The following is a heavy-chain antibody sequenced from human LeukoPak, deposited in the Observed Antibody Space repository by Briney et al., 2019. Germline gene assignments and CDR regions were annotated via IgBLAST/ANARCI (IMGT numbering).Heavy chain of an antibody. CDR2: TYYRSKWFN. CDR3: AREGSNSVAYDAFDI. Sequence: SQTLSLTCAISGDSFSSNSAAWHWLKHSPSRGLEWLGRTYYRSKWFNDCAVSVKSRITINPDTSKNQFSLQLNSVTPEDTAVYYCAREGSNSVAYDAFDIWGQGTMVTVSS. V-gene: IGHV6-1*01. CDR1: GDSFSSNSAA. J-gene: IGHJ3*02. D-gene: IGHD4-23*01.